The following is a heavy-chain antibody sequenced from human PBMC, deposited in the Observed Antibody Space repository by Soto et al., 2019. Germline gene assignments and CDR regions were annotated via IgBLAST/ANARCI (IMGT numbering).Heavy chain of an antibody. D-gene: IGHD5-18*01. CDR3: ARDRDGYRYGSTIDY. Sequence: GSLILYSETSGITFSRYGMHWVRQAPGKGLEWVAAIWYDGSNKYYADSVKGRFTISRDNSKNTLYLQMNSLRAEDTAVYYCARDRDGYRYGSTIDYWGQGTLVTVSS. J-gene: IGHJ4*02. CDR1: GITFSRYG. CDR2: IWYDGSNK. V-gene: IGHV3-33*01.